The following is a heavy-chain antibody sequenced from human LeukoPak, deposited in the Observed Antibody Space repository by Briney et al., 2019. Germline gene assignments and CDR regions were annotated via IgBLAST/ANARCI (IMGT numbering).Heavy chain of an antibody. CDR2: IIPMYSTT. Sequence: SVKVSCKASGGTFSSYALSWVRQAPGQGLEWMGGIIPMYSTTNYAQKFQGRVTITTDESTSAVYMELSSLRSDDTAVYYCARDQDGDYVHYYYYMDVWGKGTTVTVSS. J-gene: IGHJ6*03. D-gene: IGHD4-17*01. V-gene: IGHV1-69*05. CDR3: ARDQDGDYVHYYYYMDV. CDR1: GGTFSSYA.